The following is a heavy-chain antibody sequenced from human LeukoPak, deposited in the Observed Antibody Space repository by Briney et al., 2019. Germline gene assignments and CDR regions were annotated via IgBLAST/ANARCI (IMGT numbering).Heavy chain of an antibody. CDR3: ARRDQYTSSWSHFDY. V-gene: IGHV3-7*05. CDR1: GFTFSSHW. Sequence: PGGSLRLSCAASGFTFSSHWMSWVRQAPGKGLEWVANIKQDGSQKYYVDSVKGRFTISRDNAKNSLYLQMNSLRAEDTAVYYCARRDQYTSSWSHFDYWGQGTLVTASA. CDR2: IKQDGSQK. D-gene: IGHD6-13*01. J-gene: IGHJ4*02.